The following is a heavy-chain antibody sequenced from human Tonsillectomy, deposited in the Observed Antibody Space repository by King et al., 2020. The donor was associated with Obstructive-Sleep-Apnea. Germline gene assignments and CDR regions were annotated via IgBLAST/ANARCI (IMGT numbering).Heavy chain of an antibody. Sequence: QVQLVESAGGVVQPGRSRRLSCAASGFTFSSYGMHWVRQAPGKGLEWLAFISYDGHNKESADSVKGRFTISRDNSKNTLYLQMNSLKTEDTGVYHCARDKFGAYRLLNNLDVWGQGTTVTVSS. CDR3: ARDKFGAYRLLNNLDV. D-gene: IGHD3-16*01. CDR2: ISYDGHNK. CDR1: GFTFSSYG. V-gene: IGHV3-30*03. J-gene: IGHJ6*02.